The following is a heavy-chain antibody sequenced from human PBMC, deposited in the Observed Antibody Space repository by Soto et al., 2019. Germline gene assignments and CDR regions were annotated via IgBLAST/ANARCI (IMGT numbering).Heavy chain of an antibody. Sequence: PSETLSLTCAVYGGSFSGYYWSWIRQPPGKGLEWIGEINHSGSTNYNPSLKSRVTILVDTSKNQFSLKLSSVTAADTAVYYCARGRRSGWYRASSYYFDYWGQGTLVTVSS. CDR1: GGSFSGYY. V-gene: IGHV4-34*01. CDR3: ARGRRSGWYRASSYYFDY. D-gene: IGHD6-19*01. J-gene: IGHJ4*02. CDR2: INHSGST.